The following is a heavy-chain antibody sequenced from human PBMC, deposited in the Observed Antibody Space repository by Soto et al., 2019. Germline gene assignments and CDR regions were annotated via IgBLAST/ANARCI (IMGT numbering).Heavy chain of an antibody. J-gene: IGHJ6*02. CDR1: GFMFSSFA. CDR3: AKDSMSFSVSAARVYGMDV. CDR2: TRSNGEHT. Sequence: EVQLLESGGGMVQPGGSLRLSCAGSGFMFSSFAMTWVRQAPGKGLEWVSTTRSNGEHTYYADSVKGRFTVSRDNSKNTLFLEMSSLRAEDSDIYYCAKDSMSFSVSAARVYGMDVWVQGTTVTVSS. V-gene: IGHV3-23*01. D-gene: IGHD2-2*01.